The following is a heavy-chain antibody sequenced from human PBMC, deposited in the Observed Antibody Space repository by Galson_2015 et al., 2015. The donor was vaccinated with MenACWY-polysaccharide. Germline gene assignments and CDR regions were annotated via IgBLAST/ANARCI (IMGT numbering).Heavy chain of an antibody. CDR1: GFPFSTYG. CDR2: LDGSGTNT. V-gene: IGHV3-23*01. Sequence: SLRLSCAASGFPFSTYGMGWARQAPGKGLAWVSTLDGSGTNTYYADSVRGRFTLSRDNSKKMLYLQMNSLRAEDTALYYCAKDASNSWFDSWGQGTLVTVSS. CDR3: AKDASNSWFDS. D-gene: IGHD3-16*01. J-gene: IGHJ5*01.